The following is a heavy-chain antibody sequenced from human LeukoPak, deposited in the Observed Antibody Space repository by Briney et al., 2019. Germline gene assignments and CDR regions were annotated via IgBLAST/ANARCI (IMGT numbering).Heavy chain of an antibody. CDR3: ARDGLSVAAIRGAFDI. D-gene: IGHD6-6*01. CDR2: INPSGGST. CDR1: GYTFTSYY. J-gene: IGHJ3*02. V-gene: IGHV1-46*01. Sequence: ASVKVSCKASGYTFTSYYMHWVRQAPGQGLEWMGIINPSGGSTSYAQKFQGRVTMTRDMSTSTVYMELSSLRSEDTAVYYCARDGLSVAAIRGAFDIWGQGTMVTVSS.